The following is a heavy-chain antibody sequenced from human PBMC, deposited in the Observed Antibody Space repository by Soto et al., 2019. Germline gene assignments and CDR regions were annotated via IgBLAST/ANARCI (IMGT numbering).Heavy chain of an antibody. J-gene: IGHJ4*02. CDR2: IWYDGSNK. V-gene: IGHV3-33*01. CDR3: ARDGDYDILTGYDY. CDR1: GFTFSSYG. Sequence: PGGSLRLSCAASGFTFSSYGMHWVRQAPGKGLEWVAVIWYDGSNKYYADSVKGRFTISRDNSKNTPYLQMNSLRAEDTAVYYCARDGDYDILTGYDYWGQGTLVTVSS. D-gene: IGHD3-9*01.